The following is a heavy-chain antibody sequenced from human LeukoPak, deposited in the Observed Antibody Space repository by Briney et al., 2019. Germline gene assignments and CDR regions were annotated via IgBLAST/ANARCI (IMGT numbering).Heavy chain of an antibody. Sequence: GGSLRLSCAASGFTFNSFWMYWVRQVPGKGLLWVARINSDGIRTSHADSVQGRFTISRDNSKNTLYLQMNSLRAEDTAIYYCANPPTVTSFHYWGQGTLVTVSS. V-gene: IGHV3-74*01. CDR3: ANPPTVTSFHY. CDR1: GFTFNSFW. J-gene: IGHJ4*02. CDR2: INSDGIRT. D-gene: IGHD4-11*01.